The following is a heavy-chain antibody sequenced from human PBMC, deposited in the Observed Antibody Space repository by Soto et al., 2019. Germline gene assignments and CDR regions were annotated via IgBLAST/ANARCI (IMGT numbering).Heavy chain of an antibody. D-gene: IGHD2-8*01. CDR2: IYYSGST. CDR3: ARHASIVLMVYVLDY. V-gene: IGHV4-39*01. Sequence: SETLSLTCTVSGGSISSSSYYWGWIRQPPGKGLEWIGSIYYSGSTYYNPSLKSRVTISVGTSKNQFSLKLSSVTAADTAVYYCARHASIVLMVYVLDYWGPGTLVTVSS. CDR1: GGSISSSSYY. J-gene: IGHJ4*02.